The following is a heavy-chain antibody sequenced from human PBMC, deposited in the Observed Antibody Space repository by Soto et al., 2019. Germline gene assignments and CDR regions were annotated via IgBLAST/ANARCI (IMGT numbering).Heavy chain of an antibody. CDR3: ARVRSRTIFGVVTHYYYYGMDV. CDR1: GYSFTSYW. D-gene: IGHD3-3*01. V-gene: IGHV5-51*01. CDR2: IYPGDSDT. Sequence: EVQLVQSGAEVKKPGESLKISCKGSGYSFTSYWIGWVRQMPGKGLEWMGIIYPGDSDTRYSPSFQGQVTISADKSISTAYLQWSSLKASDTAMYYCARVRSRTIFGVVTHYYYYGMDVWGQGTTVTVSS. J-gene: IGHJ6*02.